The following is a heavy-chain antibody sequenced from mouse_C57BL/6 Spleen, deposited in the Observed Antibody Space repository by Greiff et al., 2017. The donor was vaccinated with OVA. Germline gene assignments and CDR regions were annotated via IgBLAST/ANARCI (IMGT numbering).Heavy chain of an antibody. Sequence: LQESGAELVKPGASVKISCKASGYAFSSYWMNWVKQRPGKGLEWIGQIYPGDGDTNYNGKFKGKATLTADKSSSTAYMQLSSLTSEDSAVYFCARWGNYYAMDYWGQGTSVTVSS. CDR1: GYAFSSYW. V-gene: IGHV1-80*01. CDR3: ARWGNYYAMDY. J-gene: IGHJ4*01. CDR2: IYPGDGDT.